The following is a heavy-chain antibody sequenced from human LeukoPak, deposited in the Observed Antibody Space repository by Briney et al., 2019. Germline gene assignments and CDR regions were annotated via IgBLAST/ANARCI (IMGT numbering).Heavy chain of an antibody. V-gene: IGHV1-2*06. Sequence: ASVKVSCKASGYTFTAYYMHWVRQAPGQGLEWMGRINPHSGGANYAQKFQGRVTMTRDTSISTAYLELSRLRSDDTAVYFCARVRDSTVYFHRDAFIIWGQGTLVTVSS. J-gene: IGHJ3*02. CDR2: INPHSGGA. CDR3: ARVRDSTVYFHRDAFII. CDR1: GYTFTAYY. D-gene: IGHD3-22*01.